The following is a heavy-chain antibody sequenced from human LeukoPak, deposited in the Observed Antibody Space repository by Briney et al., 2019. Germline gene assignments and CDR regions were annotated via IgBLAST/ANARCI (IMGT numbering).Heavy chain of an antibody. CDR1: GYTFTSYG. J-gene: IGHJ4*02. D-gene: IGHD3-3*01. CDR3: ATHGGDFWSGYYY. CDR2: ISAYNGNT. V-gene: IGHV1-18*01. Sequence: ASVKVSCKASGYTFTSYGISWVRQAPGQGLEWMGWISAYNGNTNYAQKLQGRVTMTEDTSTDTAYMELSSLRSEDTAVYYCATHGGDFWSGYYYWGQGTLVTVSS.